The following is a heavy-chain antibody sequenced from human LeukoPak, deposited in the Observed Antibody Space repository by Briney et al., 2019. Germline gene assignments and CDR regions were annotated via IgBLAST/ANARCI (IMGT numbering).Heavy chain of an antibody. V-gene: IGHV1-69*04. CDR3: AIQPFRGYCSGGSCYSDY. J-gene: IGHJ4*02. Sequence: ASVMVSCKASGGTFSSYAISWVRQAPGQGLEWMGRIIPILGIANYAQKFQGRVTITADKSTSTAYMELSSLRSEDTAVYYCAIQPFRGYCSGGSCYSDYWGQGTLVTVSS. D-gene: IGHD2-15*01. CDR1: GGTFSSYA. CDR2: IIPILGIA.